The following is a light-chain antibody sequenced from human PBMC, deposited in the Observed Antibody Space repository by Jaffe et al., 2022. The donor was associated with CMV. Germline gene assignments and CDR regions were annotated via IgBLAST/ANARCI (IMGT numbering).Light chain of an antibody. CDR3: QKYNSAPPS. J-gene: IGKJ1*01. CDR2: AAS. Sequence: IQMTQSPSSLSASLGDRVTITCRASQAISDYLAWYQQIPGKAPQLLIYAASTLRSGVPSRFSASGSGTDFTLTISSLQPEDVATYYCQKYNSAPPSFGQGTKVEIK. CDR1: QAISDY. V-gene: IGKV1-27*01.